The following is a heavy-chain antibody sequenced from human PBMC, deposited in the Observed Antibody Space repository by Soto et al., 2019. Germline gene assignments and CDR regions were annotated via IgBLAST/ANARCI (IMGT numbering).Heavy chain of an antibody. Sequence: QVQLVQSGAEVKKPGASVKVSCKASGYTFTSYGISWVRQAPGQGLEWMGWISAYNGNTNYAQKLQGRVTMTTDTSTSTAYMELRSLRSDDTAVYYCARDGDCSSTSCYDRGYYYYYGMDVWGQGTTVNVSS. CDR2: ISAYNGNT. D-gene: IGHD2-2*01. CDR1: GYTFTSYG. CDR3: ARDGDCSSTSCYDRGYYYYYGMDV. V-gene: IGHV1-18*04. J-gene: IGHJ6*02.